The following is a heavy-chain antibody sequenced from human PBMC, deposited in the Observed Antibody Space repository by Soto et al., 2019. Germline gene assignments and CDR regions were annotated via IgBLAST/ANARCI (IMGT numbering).Heavy chain of an antibody. D-gene: IGHD3-9*01. CDR1: GGSISSYY. J-gene: IGHJ6*02. V-gene: IGHV4-4*07. Sequence: KASETLSLTCTVSGGSISSYYWSWIRQPAGKGLEWIGRIYTSGSTNYNPSLKSRVTMSVDTSKNQFSLKLSSVTAADTAVYYCARVLPRDWLGGYYGMDVWGQGTTVTVSS. CDR2: IYTSGST. CDR3: ARVLPRDWLGGYYGMDV.